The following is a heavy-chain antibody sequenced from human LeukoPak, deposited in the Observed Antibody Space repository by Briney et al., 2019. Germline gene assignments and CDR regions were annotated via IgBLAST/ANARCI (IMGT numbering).Heavy chain of an antibody. CDR1: GGSISSYY. D-gene: IGHD3-10*01. V-gene: IGHV4-59*01. J-gene: IGHJ6*03. Sequence: PSETLSLTCTASGGSISSYYWRWIRQPPGKGLEWIGYIYYSGSTNYNSALRSRVTISVETSKNQFSLKLSSVTAADTAVYYCARVGRRFGELHMGYYYYYYYMDVWGKGTTVTVSS. CDR3: ARVGRRFGELHMGYYYYYYYMDV. CDR2: IYYSGST.